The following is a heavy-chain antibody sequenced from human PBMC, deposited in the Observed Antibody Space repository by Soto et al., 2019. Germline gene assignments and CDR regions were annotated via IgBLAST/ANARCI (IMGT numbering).Heavy chain of an antibody. V-gene: IGHV3-72*01. CDR2: SRNKAKSYTT. J-gene: IGHJ4*02. CDR1: GFTLSDHY. D-gene: IGHD4-17*01. Sequence: EVQLVESGGGLVQPGGSLRLSCAIFGFTLSDHYMDWIRQAPGKGLEWVGRSRNKAKSYTTDYAASVKGRVTISRDDSQNSXXXXLNSLKTEDTAXYYCARTTYGDRDYWGQGTLVTVSS. CDR3: ARTTYGDRDY.